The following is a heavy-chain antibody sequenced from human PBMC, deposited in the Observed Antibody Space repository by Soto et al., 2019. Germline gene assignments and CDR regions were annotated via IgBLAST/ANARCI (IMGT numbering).Heavy chain of an antibody. CDR1: GFTFSSYS. CDR3: ARDQVVVAATWFDP. J-gene: IGHJ5*02. Sequence: GGSLRLSCAASGFTFSSYSMNWVRQAPGKGLEWVSYISSSSSTIYYADSVKGRFTISRDNAKNSLYLQMNSLRAEDTAVYYCARDQVVVAATWFDPWGQGTLVTVSS. D-gene: IGHD2-15*01. V-gene: IGHV3-48*01. CDR2: ISSSSSTI.